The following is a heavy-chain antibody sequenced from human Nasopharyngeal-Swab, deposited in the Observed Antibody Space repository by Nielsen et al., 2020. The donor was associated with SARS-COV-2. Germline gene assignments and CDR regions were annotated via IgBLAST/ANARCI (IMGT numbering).Heavy chain of an antibody. Sequence: SVPVSRLACLYTLPRYVISWLRPAPGQGREWMGWISAYNGNTNYAQKLQGRVTMTIDTSTSTVYMELRSLRSDDTAVYYCARDSDCCSGGGCYHQRCDPWGQGALVNVAS. CDR1: LYTLPRYV. D-gene: IGHD2-15*01. V-gene: IGHV1-18*01. CDR3: ARDSDCCSGGGCYHQRCDP. CDR2: ISAYNGNT. J-gene: IGHJ5*02.